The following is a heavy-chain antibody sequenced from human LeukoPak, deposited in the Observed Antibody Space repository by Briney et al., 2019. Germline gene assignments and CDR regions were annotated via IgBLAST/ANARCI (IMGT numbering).Heavy chain of an antibody. V-gene: IGHV1-69*05. Sequence: SVKVSCKASGGTFSSYAISWVRQAPGQGLEWMGGIIPIFGTANYAQKFQGRVTITTDESTSTAYMELSSLRSEDTAVYYCARVRYCSSTSCPFDYWGQGTLVTVSS. CDR3: ARVRYCSSTSCPFDY. D-gene: IGHD2-2*01. CDR1: GGTFSSYA. J-gene: IGHJ4*02. CDR2: IIPIFGTA.